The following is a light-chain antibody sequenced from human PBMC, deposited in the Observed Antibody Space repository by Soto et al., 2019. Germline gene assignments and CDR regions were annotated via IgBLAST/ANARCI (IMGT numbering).Light chain of an antibody. CDR3: QQYNKWPPIT. J-gene: IGKJ5*01. CDR1: QSVSSN. CDR2: GAS. V-gene: IGKV3-15*01. Sequence: EIAMTQSPATLSVSPGERATLSCRASQSVSSNLAWYQQKPGQAPRLLIYGASTRATGIPDRFGGGGSGTEFTLTISSLQSEDFAVYYCQQYNKWPPITFGQGTRLEIK.